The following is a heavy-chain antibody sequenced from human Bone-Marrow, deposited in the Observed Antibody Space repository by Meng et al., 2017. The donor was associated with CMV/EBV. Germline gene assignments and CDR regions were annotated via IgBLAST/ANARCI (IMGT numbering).Heavy chain of an antibody. CDR2: ISYDGSNK. CDR1: AFTFSSYA. CDR3: ARGGEYADY. D-gene: IGHD3-10*01. V-gene: IGHV3-30*04. Sequence: GESLKISCAASAFTFSSYAMHWVRQAPGKGLEWVAVISYDGSNKYYADFVKGRFTISRYNSKNTLYLQMNSLRAEDTAVYYCARGGEYADYWGQGNLVTVYS. J-gene: IGHJ4*02.